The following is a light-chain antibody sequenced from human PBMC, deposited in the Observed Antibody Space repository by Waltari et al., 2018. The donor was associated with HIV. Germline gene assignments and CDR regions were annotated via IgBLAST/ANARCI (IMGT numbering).Light chain of an antibody. CDR1: SSNIGSND. V-gene: IGLV1-51*01. CDR2: DNY. J-gene: IGLJ3*02. Sequence: QSVLTQPPSGSAAPGQRVTISCSGSSSNIGSNDVSWYQQLPGTAPKLLIFDNYKRPSGIPDRFSGSKSGTSATLGITGLQTGDEADYYCGTWDSGLSAVVFGGGTKLTVL. CDR3: GTWDSGLSAVV.